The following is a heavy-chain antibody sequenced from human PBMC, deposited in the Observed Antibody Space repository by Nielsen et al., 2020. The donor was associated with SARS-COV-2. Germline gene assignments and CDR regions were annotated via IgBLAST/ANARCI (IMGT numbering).Heavy chain of an antibody. CDR1: GFTVSSNY. CDR3: ARVAETVTTAFDY. V-gene: IGHV3-53*01. D-gene: IGHD4-17*01. CDR2: IYSGGST. J-gene: IGHJ4*02. Sequence: GESLKISCAASGFTVSSNYMSWVRQAPGKGLEWVSVIYSGGSTYYADSVKGRFTISRDNSKNTLYLQMNSLRAEDTAVYYCARVAETVTTAFDYWGQGTLVTVSS.